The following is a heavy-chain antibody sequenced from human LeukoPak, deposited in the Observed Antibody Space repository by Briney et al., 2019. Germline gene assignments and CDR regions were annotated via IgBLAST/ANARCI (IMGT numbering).Heavy chain of an antibody. D-gene: IGHD2-15*01. CDR1: GFTFSSYE. CDR3: AGQSRLGYRSGGSCYSQPFDP. CDR2: ISSSGFNI. J-gene: IGHJ5*02. Sequence: GGSLRLSCAVSGFTFSSYEMNWVRQAPGKGLEWVSYISSSGFNIYYADSVKGRFTISRDNAKNSLYLQMNSLRAEDTAVYYCAGQSRLGYRSGGSCYSQPFDPWGQGTLVTVSS. V-gene: IGHV3-48*03.